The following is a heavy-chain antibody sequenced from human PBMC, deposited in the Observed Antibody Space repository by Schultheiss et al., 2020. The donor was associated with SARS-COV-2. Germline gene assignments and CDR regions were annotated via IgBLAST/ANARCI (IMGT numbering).Heavy chain of an antibody. CDR3: AKDLAAVADPVYYYYYGMDV. CDR1: GFTFSSYA. J-gene: IGHJ6*02. Sequence: GSLRLSCAASGFTFSSYAMHWLRQAPGKGLEWVSVVYSGGDTHYADSVKGRFTISRDNSKNTLYLQMNSLRAEDTAVYYCAKDLAAVADPVYYYYYGMDVWGQGTTVTVSS. CDR2: VYSGGDT. V-gene: IGHV3-NL1*01. D-gene: IGHD6-19*01.